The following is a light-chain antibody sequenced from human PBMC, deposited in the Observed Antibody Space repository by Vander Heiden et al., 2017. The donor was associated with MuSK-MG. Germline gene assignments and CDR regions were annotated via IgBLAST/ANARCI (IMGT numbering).Light chain of an antibody. CDR1: QSISSY. CDR3: QQSDSTPST. J-gene: IGKJ4*01. CDR2: AAS. V-gene: IGKV1-39*01. Sequence: IQMTQSPSSLSASVGDRVTITCRASQSISSYLNWYQQKPGKAPKLLIYAASSLQSGVPSRFSGSGSGTDFTLTISRLQPEDFATYYCQQSDSTPSTFGGGTKVEIK.